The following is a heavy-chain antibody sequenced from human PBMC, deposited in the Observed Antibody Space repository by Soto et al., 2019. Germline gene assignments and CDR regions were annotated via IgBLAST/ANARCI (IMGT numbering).Heavy chain of an antibody. V-gene: IGHV3-74*01. CDR2: IDPYDTGI. CDR1: GFAFSSEW. CDR3: TSDTFGARDS. D-gene: IGHD2-15*01. J-gene: IGHJ4*02. Sequence: GGSLRLSCAASGFAFSSEWMHWVRQAPGKGLVWVSRIDPYDTGITYADSVKGRFTISRDNAKNTLYLQMNSLRAEDTAVYYCTSDTFGARDSCGQGTLVTSPQ.